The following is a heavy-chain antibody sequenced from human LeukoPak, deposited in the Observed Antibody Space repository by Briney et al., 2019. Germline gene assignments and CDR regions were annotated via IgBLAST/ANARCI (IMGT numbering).Heavy chain of an antibody. D-gene: IGHD2-2*01. CDR2: IRYDGSNK. Sequence: GGSLRLSCAASGFTFSSYGMHWVRQAPGKGLEWVAFIRYDGSNKYNADSVKGRFTISRDNSKNTLYLQMNSLRAEDTAMYYCAKDRRYCSSTTCPEHWGQGTLVSVSS. J-gene: IGHJ1*01. CDR1: GFTFSSYG. CDR3: AKDRRYCSSTTCPEH. V-gene: IGHV3-30*02.